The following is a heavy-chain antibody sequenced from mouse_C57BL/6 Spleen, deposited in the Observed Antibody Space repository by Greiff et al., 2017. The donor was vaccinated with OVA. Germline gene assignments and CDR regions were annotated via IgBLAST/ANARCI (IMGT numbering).Heavy chain of an antibody. CDR2: IDPNSGGT. V-gene: IGHV1-72*01. CDR3: ARSRYDITTVVGMDAMDY. CDR1: GYTFTSYW. Sequence: VKLQQSGAELVKPGASVKLSCKASGYTFTSYWMHWVKQRPGRGLEWIGRIDPNSGGTKYNEKFKSKATLTVDKPSSTAYMQLSSLTSEDSAVYYCARSRYDITTVVGMDAMDYWGQGTSVTVSS. D-gene: IGHD1-1*01. J-gene: IGHJ4*01.